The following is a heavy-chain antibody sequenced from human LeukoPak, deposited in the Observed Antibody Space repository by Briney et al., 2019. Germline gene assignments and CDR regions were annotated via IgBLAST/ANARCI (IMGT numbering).Heavy chain of an antibody. V-gene: IGHV3-23*01. CDR1: GFTFSSYA. D-gene: IGHD5-18*01. Sequence: PGGSLRLSCAASGFTFSSYAMSWVRQAPGKGLEWVSAISGSGGSTYYADSVKGRFTISSDNSKNTLYLQMNSLRDEDTAVYYCAKRRGTAMVYDAFDIWGQGTMVTVSS. J-gene: IGHJ3*02. CDR3: AKRRGTAMVYDAFDI. CDR2: ISGSGGST.